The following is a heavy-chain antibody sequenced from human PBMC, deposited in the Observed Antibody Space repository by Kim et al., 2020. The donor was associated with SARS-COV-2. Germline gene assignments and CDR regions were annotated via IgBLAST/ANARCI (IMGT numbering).Heavy chain of an antibody. CDR1: GYTFTSYA. D-gene: IGHD3-3*01. CDR2: INAGNGNT. CDR3: ASSPPYDPSRYGMDV. J-gene: IGHJ6*02. V-gene: IGHV1-3*01. Sequence: ASVKVSCKASGYTFTSYAMHWVRQAPGQRLEWMGWINAGNGNTKYSQKFQGRVTITRDTSASTAYMELSSLRSEDTAVYYCASSPPYDPSRYGMDVWGQGTTVTVSS.